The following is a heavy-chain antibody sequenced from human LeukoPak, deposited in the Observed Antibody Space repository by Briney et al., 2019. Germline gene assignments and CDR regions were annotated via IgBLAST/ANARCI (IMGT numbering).Heavy chain of an antibody. CDR1: GYTFTGYY. CDR3: ASGSYNWNDGGYYFDY. CDR2: INPNSGGT. Sequence: ASVKVSCKASGYTFTGYYMHWVRQAPGQGLEWMGWINPNSGGTNYAQKFQGRVTMTRDTSISTAYMELSRLRSDDTAVYYCASGSYNWNDGGYYFDYWGQGTLVTVSS. J-gene: IGHJ4*02. D-gene: IGHD1-1*01. V-gene: IGHV1-2*02.